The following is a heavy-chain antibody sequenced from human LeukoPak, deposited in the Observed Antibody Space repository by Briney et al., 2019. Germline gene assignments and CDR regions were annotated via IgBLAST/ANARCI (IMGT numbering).Heavy chain of an antibody. CDR3: AKCNYYYYYMDV. CDR2: ISSSGSTI. J-gene: IGHJ6*03. CDR1: GFTFSSYS. V-gene: IGHV3-48*01. Sequence: GGSLRLSCAASGFTFSSYSMNWVRQAPGKGLEWVSYISSSGSTIYYADSVKGRFTISRDNSKNTLYLQMNSLRAEDTAVYYCAKCNYYYYYMDVWGKGTTVTISS.